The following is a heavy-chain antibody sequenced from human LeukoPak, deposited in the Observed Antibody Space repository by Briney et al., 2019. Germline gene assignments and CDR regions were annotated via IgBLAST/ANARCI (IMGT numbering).Heavy chain of an antibody. CDR1: GGSISSSSYY. CDR2: IYYSGST. J-gene: IGHJ4*02. CDR3: ARLEPMGYGGNSGGIDY. Sequence: PSETLSLTCTVSGGSISSSSYYWGWIRQPPGKGLEWIGSIYYSGSTYYNPSLKSRVTISVDTSKNQFSLKLSSVTAADTAVYYCARLEPMGYGGNSGGIDYWGQGTLVTVSP. D-gene: IGHD4-23*01. V-gene: IGHV4-39*01.